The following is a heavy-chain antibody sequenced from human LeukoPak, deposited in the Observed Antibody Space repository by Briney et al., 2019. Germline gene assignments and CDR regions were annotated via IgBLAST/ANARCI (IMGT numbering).Heavy chain of an antibody. CDR3: ATPKESWDDAFDI. CDR1: GYSFTSYW. D-gene: IGHD6-13*01. J-gene: IGHJ3*02. V-gene: IGHV5-51*01. CDR2: IYPGDSDT. Sequence: GESLKISCKGSGYSFTSYWIGWVRQMPGKGLEWMGIIYPGDSDTRYSPSFQGQVTISADKSISTAYLQWSSLKASDTAMYYCATPKESWDDAFDIWGQGTMVTVSS.